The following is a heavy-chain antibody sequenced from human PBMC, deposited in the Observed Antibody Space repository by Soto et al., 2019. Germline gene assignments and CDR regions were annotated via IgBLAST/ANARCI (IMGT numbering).Heavy chain of an antibody. V-gene: IGHV4-39*01. D-gene: IGHD2-2*01. CDR2: IYYSGST. Sequence: QLQLQESGPGLVKPSETLSLTCTVSGGSISSSSYYWGWIRQPPGKGLEWIGSIYYSGSTYYNPSLKSRVTISVDTSKNQFSLKLSSVTAADTAVYYCARRSIVPAPNWFDPWGQGTLVTVSS. J-gene: IGHJ5*02. CDR3: ARRSIVPAPNWFDP. CDR1: GGSISSSSYY.